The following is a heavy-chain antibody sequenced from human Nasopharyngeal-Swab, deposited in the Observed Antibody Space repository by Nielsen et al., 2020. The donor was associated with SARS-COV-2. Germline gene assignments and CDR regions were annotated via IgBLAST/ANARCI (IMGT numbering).Heavy chain of an antibody. J-gene: IGHJ5*02. V-gene: IGHV4-59*01. D-gene: IGHD4-11*01. CDR2: IYYSGST. Sequence: SETLSLTCTVSGGSISSYYWSWIRQPPGKGLEWIGYIYYSGSTNYNPSLKSRVTISVDTSKNQFSLKLSSVTAADTAVYYCARAYRYSNYRWFDPWGQGTLVTVSS. CDR3: ARAYRYSNYRWFDP. CDR1: GGSISSYY.